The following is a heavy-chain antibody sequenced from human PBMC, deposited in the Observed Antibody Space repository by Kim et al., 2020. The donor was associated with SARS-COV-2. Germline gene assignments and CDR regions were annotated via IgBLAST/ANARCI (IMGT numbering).Heavy chain of an antibody. CDR1: GFTLSPYA. CDR2: ISYDGNKK. V-gene: IGHV3-30-3*01. Sequence: GGSLRLSCAASGFTLSPYAMHWVRQAPGKGLEWLAAISYDGNKKYYADSVKGRFTISRDISRNTLYLQMNSLSTEDTAVYYCARAPDGMDVWGQGTTVTVSS. J-gene: IGHJ6*02. CDR3: ARAPDGMDV.